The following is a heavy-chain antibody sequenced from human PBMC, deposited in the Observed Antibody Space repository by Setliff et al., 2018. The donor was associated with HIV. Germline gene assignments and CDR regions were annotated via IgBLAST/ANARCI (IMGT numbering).Heavy chain of an antibody. J-gene: IGHJ4*02. Sequence: ASVKVSCKASGCSFTDHYMHWVRQAPGQGLEWMGWINPRSGGTNYAQKFQGTVTMTRDTSINTAYMEMSRLRSDDTAVYYCARATTPSSPPDVWGQGTLVTVSS. CDR1: GCSFTDHY. D-gene: IGHD2-15*01. CDR3: ARATTPSSPPDV. V-gene: IGHV1-2*02. CDR2: INPRSGGT.